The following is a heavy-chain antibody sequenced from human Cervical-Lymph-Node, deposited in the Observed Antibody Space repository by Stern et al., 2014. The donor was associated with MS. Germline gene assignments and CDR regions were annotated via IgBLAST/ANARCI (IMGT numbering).Heavy chain of an antibody. CDR3: ASVIRSSWFVAY. D-gene: IGHD6-13*01. CDR2: INTDGSST. V-gene: IGHV3-74*01. J-gene: IGHJ4*02. Sequence: EVQLVESGGGFVQPGGSLRLSCAASTFTFSSYWMHWVRQAPGKGLVWVSRINTDGSSTTYADSVKGRFTISRDNAKNTLYLQMNSLRAEDTAVYYCASVIRSSWFVAYWGQGTLVTVSS. CDR1: TFTFSSYW.